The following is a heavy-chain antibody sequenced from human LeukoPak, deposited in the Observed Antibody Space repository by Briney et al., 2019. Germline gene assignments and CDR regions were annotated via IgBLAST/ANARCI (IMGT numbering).Heavy chain of an antibody. CDR2: ITISSRYI. D-gene: IGHD3-10*01. Sequence: GGSLRLSCAASGFTFSTYTMNWVRQAPGKGLEWVSSITISSRYIYYADSVKGRFTISRDNAKNTLYLQMNSLRAEDTAVYYCARGKAGDDTNWFSDLWGRGTLVTVSS. CDR1: GFTFSTYT. J-gene: IGHJ2*01. V-gene: IGHV3-21*01. CDR3: ARGKAGDDTNWFSDL.